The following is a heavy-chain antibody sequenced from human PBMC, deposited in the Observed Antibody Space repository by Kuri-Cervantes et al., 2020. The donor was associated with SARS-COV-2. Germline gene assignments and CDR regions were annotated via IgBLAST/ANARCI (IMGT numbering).Heavy chain of an antibody. CDR2: INPNSGGT. J-gene: IGHJ6*02. Sequence: VSVKVSCKASGYTFTGYYMHWVRQAPGQGLEWMGWINPNSGGTNYAQEFQGWVTMTRDTSISTAYMELSRLRSDDTAVYYCARARPRGQDIVVVPAAQKDYYYGMDVWGQGTTVTVSS. CDR1: GYTFTGYY. CDR3: ARARPRGQDIVVVPAAQKDYYYGMDV. D-gene: IGHD2-2*01. V-gene: IGHV1-2*04.